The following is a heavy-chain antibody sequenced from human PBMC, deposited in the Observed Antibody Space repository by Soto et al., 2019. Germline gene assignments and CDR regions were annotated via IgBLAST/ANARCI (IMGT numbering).Heavy chain of an antibody. V-gene: IGHV4-39*01. D-gene: IGHD1-1*01. CDR1: SDSIDKRSYY. Sequence: HLQLQESGPGLVKPLETLSLTCAVSSDSIDKRSYYWGWVRQPPVKGLEWIGSIYYSGTTFYNPSLTSRVTMSVDTSKNQFSLRLTSVTAADTAVYYCAGTLEATGNFDYWGQGILVTVSS. CDR2: IYYSGTT. CDR3: AGTLEATGNFDY. J-gene: IGHJ4*02.